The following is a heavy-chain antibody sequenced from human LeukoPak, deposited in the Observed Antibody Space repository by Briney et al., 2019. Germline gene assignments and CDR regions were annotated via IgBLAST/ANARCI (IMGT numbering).Heavy chain of an antibody. V-gene: IGHV3-21*01. CDR3: ARETPAPSYGYDY. J-gene: IGHJ4*02. Sequence: PGGPLRLSCAASGFTFSSYSMNWVRQAPGKGLEWVTSISSSSSYIYYADSVKGRFTISRDNAKNSLYLQMNSLRAEDTAVYYCARETPAPSYGYDYWGQGTLVTVSS. CDR1: GFTFSSYS. D-gene: IGHD5-18*01. CDR2: ISSSSSYI.